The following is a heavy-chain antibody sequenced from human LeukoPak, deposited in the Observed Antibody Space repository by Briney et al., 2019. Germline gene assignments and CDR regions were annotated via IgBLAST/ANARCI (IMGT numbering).Heavy chain of an antibody. CDR1: GFTFSSYS. D-gene: IGHD5-18*01. J-gene: IGHJ6*03. CDR3: ARDQGSRYSYGWGAGWSYYYYMDV. Sequence: GGSLRLSCAASGFTFSSYSMNWVRHAPGKGLEWVSSISSSSSYIYYADEVKGRFTISRDNAKNSLYLQMNSLRAEDTAVYYCARDQGSRYSYGWGAGWSYYYYMDVWGKGTTVTVSS. CDR2: ISSSSSYI. V-gene: IGHV3-21*01.